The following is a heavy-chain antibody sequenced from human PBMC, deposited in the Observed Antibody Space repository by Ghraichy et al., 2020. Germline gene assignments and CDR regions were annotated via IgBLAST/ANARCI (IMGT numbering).Heavy chain of an antibody. Sequence: GGSLRLSCIASGFTLSDAWMNWVRQAPGKGLEWVGRIKGETHNGTTDYAAPVKGRFTISGDDSKDTLYLQMNSLKTEDTAVYYCSTGAGAFYARFDHWGQGTLVTVSS. CDR2: IKGETHNGTT. CDR3: STGAGAFYARFDH. CDR1: GFTLSDAW. D-gene: IGHD5/OR15-5a*01. J-gene: IGHJ4*02. V-gene: IGHV3-15*01.